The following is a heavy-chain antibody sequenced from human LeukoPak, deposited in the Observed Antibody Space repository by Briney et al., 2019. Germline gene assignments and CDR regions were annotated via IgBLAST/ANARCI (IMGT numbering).Heavy chain of an antibody. Sequence: GGSLRLSCAASGFTFSSYTMNWVHQAPGKGLEWVSSISSNGYYIYQADSVKGRFTISRDNAKNSLYLQMNSLRAEDTAVYYCARANDFWSGRDAFDIWGQGTMVTVSS. CDR3: ARANDFWSGRDAFDI. CDR2: ISSNGYYI. CDR1: GFTFSSYT. V-gene: IGHV3-21*01. D-gene: IGHD3-3*01. J-gene: IGHJ3*02.